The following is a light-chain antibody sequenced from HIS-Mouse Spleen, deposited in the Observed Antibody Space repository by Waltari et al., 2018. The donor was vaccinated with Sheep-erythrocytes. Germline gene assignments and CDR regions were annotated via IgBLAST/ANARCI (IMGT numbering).Light chain of an antibody. Sequence: QSALTQPRPVSGSPGQSVPISCTGTSSDVGGYYHVPWYQQHPGKAPKLMIYDVSKRPSGVPDRFSGSKSGNTASLTISGLQAEDEADYYCCSYAGSYNHVFATGTKVTVL. CDR2: DVS. CDR1: SSDVGGYYH. V-gene: IGLV2-11*01. J-gene: IGLJ1*01. CDR3: CSYAGSYNHV.